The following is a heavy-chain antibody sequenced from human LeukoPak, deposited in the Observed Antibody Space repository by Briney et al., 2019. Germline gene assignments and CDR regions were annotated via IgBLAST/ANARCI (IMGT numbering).Heavy chain of an antibody. V-gene: IGHV1-69*04. CDR2: IIPILGIA. CDR1: GGTFSSYA. D-gene: IGHD2-15*01. CDR3: AAGTLVSGGSNNWFDP. Sequence: SVKVSCKASGGTFSSYAISWVRQAPGQGLEWMGRIIPILGIANYAQKFQGRVTITADRSTSTAYMELSSLRSEDTAVYYCAAGTLVSGGSNNWFDPWGQGTLVTVSS. J-gene: IGHJ5*02.